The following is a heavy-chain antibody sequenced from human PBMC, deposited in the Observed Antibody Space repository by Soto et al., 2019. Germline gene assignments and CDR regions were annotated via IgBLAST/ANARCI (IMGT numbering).Heavy chain of an antibody. CDR2: IYYSGST. D-gene: IGHD2-2*01. Sequence: SETLSLTCTVSGGSISSGGYYWSWIRQHPGKGLEWIGYIYYSGSTYYNPSLKRRVTISVDTSKNQFSLKLSSVTAADTAVYYCARADGPYQLSFDYWGQGTLVTVSS. J-gene: IGHJ4*02. CDR3: ARADGPYQLSFDY. V-gene: IGHV4-31*03. CDR1: GGSISSGGYY.